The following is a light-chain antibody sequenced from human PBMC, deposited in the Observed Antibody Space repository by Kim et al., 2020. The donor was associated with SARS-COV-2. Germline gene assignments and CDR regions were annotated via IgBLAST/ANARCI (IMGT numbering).Light chain of an antibody. CDR2: GKN. CDR3: NSRDSSGNHPGV. CDR1: SLRSYY. V-gene: IGLV3-19*01. J-gene: IGLJ2*01. Sequence: ALGQTVRITCQGDSLRSYYASWYQQKPGQAPVLVIYGKNNRPSGIPDRFSGSSSGNTASLTITGAQAEDEADYYCNSRDSSGNHPGVFGGGTKLTVL.